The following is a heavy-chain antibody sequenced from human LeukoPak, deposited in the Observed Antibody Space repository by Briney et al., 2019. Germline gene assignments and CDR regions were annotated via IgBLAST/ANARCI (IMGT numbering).Heavy chain of an antibody. D-gene: IGHD3-22*01. J-gene: IGHJ4*02. V-gene: IGHV1-2*06. CDR1: GYTFTGYY. CDR3: ARDDFYYDSSGSIGY. CDR2: INPNSGGT. Sequence: ASVKVSCKASGYTFTGYYMHWVRQAPGQGLEWMGRINPNSGGTNYAQKFQGRVTMTRDTSISTAYIELSRPRSDDTAVYYCARDDFYYDSSGSIGYWGQGTLVTVSS.